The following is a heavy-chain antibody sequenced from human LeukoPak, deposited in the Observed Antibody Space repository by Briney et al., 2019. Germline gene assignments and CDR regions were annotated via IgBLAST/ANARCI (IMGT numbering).Heavy chain of an antibody. CDR1: GFTFSSYN. CDR2: IRYDGSDK. J-gene: IGHJ4*02. D-gene: IGHD3-10*01. Sequence: GRSLRLSCAASGFTFSSYNMHWVRQAPGKGLEWVAHIRYDGSDKSYADSVKGRFTVSRDNSKNTLYLHMTSLRSEDTAVYYCAQVYGSASGESIRFWGQGTLVTVSS. V-gene: IGHV3-30*02. CDR3: AQVYGSASGESIRF.